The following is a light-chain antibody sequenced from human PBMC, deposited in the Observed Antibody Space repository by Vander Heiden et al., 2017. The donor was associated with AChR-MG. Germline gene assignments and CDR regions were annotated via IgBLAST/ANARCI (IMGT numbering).Light chain of an antibody. Sequence: DIQLTQSPSSLSASVGDRVTLTCRTSQSISIYLNWYQHRPGKAPKLLIHTASSLQSGVPSRFSGSGSGTEFTLIISSLQPQDFATYYCQQSYNMPYTFGQGTSLEIK. V-gene: IGKV1-39*01. CDR1: QSISIY. J-gene: IGKJ2*01. CDR3: QQSYNMPYT. CDR2: TAS.